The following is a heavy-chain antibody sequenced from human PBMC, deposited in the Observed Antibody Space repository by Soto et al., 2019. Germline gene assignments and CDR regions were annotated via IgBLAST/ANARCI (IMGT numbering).Heavy chain of an antibody. CDR3: ARVGYCGGDCPFPDY. V-gene: IGHV4-59*01. J-gene: IGHJ4*02. Sequence: QVQLQESGPGLVKPSETLSLTCTVSGGSISSYFWSWIRQPPGKGLEWIGYIYYSGSTNYNPSLKSRVTISVDTSKNQLSLTLSSVTAADTAVYYCARVGYCGGDCPFPDYWGQGTLVTVSS. CDR2: IYYSGST. D-gene: IGHD2-21*02. CDR1: GGSISSYF.